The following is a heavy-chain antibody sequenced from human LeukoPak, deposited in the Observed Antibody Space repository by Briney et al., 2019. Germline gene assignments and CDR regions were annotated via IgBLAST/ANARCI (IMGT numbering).Heavy chain of an antibody. V-gene: IGHV3-48*04. CDR2: ISSSSSTI. D-gene: IGHD5-18*01. CDR3: ARERTTVQLWLRSFDY. J-gene: IGHJ4*02. Sequence: RGSLRLSCAASGFTFSSYSMNWVRQAPGKGLEWVSYISSSSSTIYYADSVKGRFTISRDNAKNSLYLQMNSLRAEDTAVYYCARERTTVQLWLRSFDYWGQGTLVTVSS. CDR1: GFTFSSYS.